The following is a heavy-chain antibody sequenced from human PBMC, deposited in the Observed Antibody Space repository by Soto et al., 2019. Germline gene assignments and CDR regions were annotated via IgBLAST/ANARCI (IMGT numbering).Heavy chain of an antibody. CDR3: ARDVNRGWNYPAY. D-gene: IGHD1-7*01. V-gene: IGHV3-30-3*01. CDR2: ILYDGSYK. J-gene: IGHJ4*02. Sequence: QVQLVESGGGVVQPGRSLRLSCEVSGFTFSTYAMHWVRQAPGKGLEWVAVILYDGSYKYYADSVEGRFTISRDNSKNTLYLQMNSPSTEDTAVYFCARDVNRGWNYPAYWGQGTLVTVSS. CDR1: GFTFSTYA.